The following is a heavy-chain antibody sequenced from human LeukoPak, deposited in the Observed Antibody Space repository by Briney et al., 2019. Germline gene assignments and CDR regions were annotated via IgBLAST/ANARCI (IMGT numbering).Heavy chain of an antibody. CDR1: GGSFSGYY. Sequence: SETLSLTCAVYGGSFSGYYWSWIRQPAGKGLEWIGRIYSSGSTNYNPSLKSRVTMSVDTSKNQFALKLSSVTAADTAVYYCARNGGHYGGNSFSYYFDYWGQGTLVTVSS. J-gene: IGHJ4*02. D-gene: IGHD4-23*01. CDR3: ARNGGHYGGNSFSYYFDY. V-gene: IGHV4-59*10. CDR2: IYSSGST.